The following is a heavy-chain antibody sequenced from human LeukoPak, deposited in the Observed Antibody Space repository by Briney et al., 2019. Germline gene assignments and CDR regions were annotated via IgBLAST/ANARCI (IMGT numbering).Heavy chain of an antibody. D-gene: IGHD2-15*01. V-gene: IGHV4-59*02. Sequence: SETLSLTCVVSGGSVSGYYWGWIRQPPGRGLEWIGYVYYSGSANYNPSFKSRITISVDTSRNQFSLQLSSVTAADTAVYYCARIHRYCSGGACYVLDNWGQGTLVAVSS. CDR1: GGSVSGYY. CDR2: VYYSGSA. CDR3: ARIHRYCSGGACYVLDN. J-gene: IGHJ4*02.